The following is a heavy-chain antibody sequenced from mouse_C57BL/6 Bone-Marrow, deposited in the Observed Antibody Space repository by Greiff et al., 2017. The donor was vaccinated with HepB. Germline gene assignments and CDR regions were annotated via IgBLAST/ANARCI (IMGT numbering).Heavy chain of an antibody. Sequence: VQLQQSGPELVKPGASVKISCKASGYTFTDYYINWVKQRPGQGLEWIGWIFPGSGSTYYNEKFKGKATLTVDKSSSTAYMLLSSLTSEDSAVYFCARDYYGSSTRYFDVWGTGTTVTVSS. CDR1: GYTFTDYY. CDR3: ARDYYGSSTRYFDV. V-gene: IGHV1-75*01. D-gene: IGHD1-1*01. J-gene: IGHJ1*03. CDR2: IFPGSGST.